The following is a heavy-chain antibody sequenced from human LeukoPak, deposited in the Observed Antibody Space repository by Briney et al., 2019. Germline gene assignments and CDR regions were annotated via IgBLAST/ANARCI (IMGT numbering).Heavy chain of an antibody. J-gene: IGHJ4*02. Sequence: SETLSLTCAVYGGSFSGYYWSWIRQPPGKGLEWIGEINHSGSTNYNPSLKSRVTIPVDTSKNQFSLKLSSVTAADTAVYYCARVKAGVLRYFDWLLRDYYFDYWGQGTLVTVSS. CDR1: GGSFSGYY. CDR3: ARVKAGVLRYFDWLLRDYYFDY. D-gene: IGHD3-9*01. CDR2: INHSGST. V-gene: IGHV4-34*01.